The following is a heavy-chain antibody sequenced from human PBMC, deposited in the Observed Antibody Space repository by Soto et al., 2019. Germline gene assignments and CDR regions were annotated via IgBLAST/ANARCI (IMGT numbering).Heavy chain of an antibody. CDR1: GFTFSSYA. CDR3: AREGIVPAATRPLYYYYGMDV. CDR2: ISGSGGST. J-gene: IGHJ6*02. V-gene: IGHV3-23*01. D-gene: IGHD2-2*01. Sequence: GGSLRLSCAASGFTFSSYAMSWVRQAPGKGLEWVSAISGSGGSTYYADSVKGRFTISRDNSKNTLYLQMNSLRAEDTAVYYCAREGIVPAATRPLYYYYGMDVWGQGTTVTVSS.